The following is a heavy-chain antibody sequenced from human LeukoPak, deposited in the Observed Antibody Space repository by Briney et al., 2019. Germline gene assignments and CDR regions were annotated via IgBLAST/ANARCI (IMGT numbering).Heavy chain of an antibody. V-gene: IGHV4-30-4*01. CDR1: GGSISSGDYY. J-gene: IGHJ5*02. CDR2: IYYSGST. CDR3: AGGRDMGYCSGGSCYPWFDP. D-gene: IGHD2-15*01. Sequence: SQTLSLTCTVSGGSISSGDYYWSWIRQPPGKGLEWIGYIYYSGSTYYNPSLKSRVTISVDTSKNQFSLKLSSVTAADTAVYYCAGGRDMGYCSGGSCYPWFDPWGQGTLVTVSS.